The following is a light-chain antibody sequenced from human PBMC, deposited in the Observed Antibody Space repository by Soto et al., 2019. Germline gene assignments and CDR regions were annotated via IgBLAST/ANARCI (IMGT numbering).Light chain of an antibody. V-gene: IGKV3-11*01. J-gene: IGKJ5*01. CDR2: DAS. Sequence: EIVLTQSPCTLSLSPVERSTLSFRASQSVSSYLAWYQQKPGQAPRLLIYDASNRATGIPARFSGSGSGTDFTLTISSLEPEDFAVYYCQQRSNWPPITFGQGTRLEIK. CDR3: QQRSNWPPIT. CDR1: QSVSSY.